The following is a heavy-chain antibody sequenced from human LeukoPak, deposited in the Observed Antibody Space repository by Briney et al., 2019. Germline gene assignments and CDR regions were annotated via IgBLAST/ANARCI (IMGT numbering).Heavy chain of an antibody. CDR3: ARESSSSGWCYIDY. Sequence: GGSLRLSCAASGFTFSSYGMHWVRQAPGKGLEWVAVISYDGSNKYYADSVKGRFTISRDNSKNTLYLQMNSLRAEDTAVYYCARESSSSGWCYIDYWGQGTLVTVSS. D-gene: IGHD6-19*01. J-gene: IGHJ4*02. CDR1: GFTFSSYG. V-gene: IGHV3-30*03. CDR2: ISYDGSNK.